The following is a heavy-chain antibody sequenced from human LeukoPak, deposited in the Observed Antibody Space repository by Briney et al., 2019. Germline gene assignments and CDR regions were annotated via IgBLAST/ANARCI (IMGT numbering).Heavy chain of an antibody. J-gene: IGHJ6*03. Sequence: ASVKVSCKASGGTFSSYAISWVRQAPGQGLEWMGWISGYNGNTNYAQKLQGRVTMTTDASTSTAYMELRSLRSDDTAVYFCARPITIFGVVNNYYMDVWGKGTTVTVSS. CDR1: GGTFSSYA. V-gene: IGHV1-18*01. CDR2: ISGYNGNT. D-gene: IGHD3-3*01. CDR3: ARPITIFGVVNNYYMDV.